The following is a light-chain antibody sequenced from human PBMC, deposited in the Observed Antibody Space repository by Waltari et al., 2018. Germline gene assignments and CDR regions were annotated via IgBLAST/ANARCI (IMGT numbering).Light chain of an antibody. J-gene: IGKJ2*03. V-gene: IGKV4-1*01. Sequence: DIVMTQSPASLAVSLGERATINCKSSQSILYYSNNRNYLTWFQQKPGQPPKLLIYWASTRESGVPDRFSGSGSGTDFTLTISSLQAEDVAVYYCQQYYNVPYSFGQGTKVEI. CDR3: QQYYNVPYS. CDR2: WAS. CDR1: QSILYYSNNRNY.